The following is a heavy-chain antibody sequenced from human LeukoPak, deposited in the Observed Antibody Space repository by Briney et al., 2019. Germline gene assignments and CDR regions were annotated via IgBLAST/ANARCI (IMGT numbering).Heavy chain of an antibody. CDR3: ARDPPRGDKGFDY. D-gene: IGHD3-16*01. CDR2: INPNSGGT. Sequence: GASVKVSCKASGYTFTGYYMHWVRQAPGQGLEWMGWINPNSGGTNYAQKFQGRVTMTRDTSISTAYTELSRLRSDDTAVYYCARDPPRGDKGFDYWGQGTLVTVSS. CDR1: GYTFTGYY. J-gene: IGHJ4*02. V-gene: IGHV1-2*02.